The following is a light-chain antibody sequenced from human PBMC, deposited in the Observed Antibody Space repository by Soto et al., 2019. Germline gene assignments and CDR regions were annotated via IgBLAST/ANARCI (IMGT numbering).Light chain of an antibody. V-gene: IGKV3-20*01. CDR2: GAS. CDR3: QQYGSSPPLT. J-gene: IGKJ4*01. Sequence: EIVLTQSPGTLSLSPGERATLSCRASQSVSSSYLAWYQQKPGQAPRLLIYGASSRATGIPDRFSGSGSGTDFTLTISRLEPEDFAVYFWQQYGSSPPLTFGGGTQVE. CDR1: QSVSSSY.